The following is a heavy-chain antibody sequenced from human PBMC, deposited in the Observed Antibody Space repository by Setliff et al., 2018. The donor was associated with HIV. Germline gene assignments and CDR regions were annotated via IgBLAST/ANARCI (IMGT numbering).Heavy chain of an antibody. J-gene: IGHJ4*02. V-gene: IGHV3-15*01. CDR3: TTDSHIGGTWHYFDK. Sequence: GGSLRLSCAASGVTVSDVWMSWVRQAPGKGLAWVGRISRNFDGGATDYAAPVKGRFTISRDDSHNTLYLQMNSRTTEDTAVYYCTTDSHIGGTWHYFDKWGQGALVTVSS. CDR1: GVTVSDVW. D-gene: IGHD6-25*01. CDR2: ISRNFDGGAT.